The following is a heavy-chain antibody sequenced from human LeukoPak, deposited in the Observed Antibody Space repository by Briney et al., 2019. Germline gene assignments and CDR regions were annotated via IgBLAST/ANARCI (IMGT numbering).Heavy chain of an antibody. V-gene: IGHV3-33*01. Sequence: GGSLRLSCAASGFSFSNYDMHWVRQAPGKGLEWVAVIWYDGSSKYYADSVKGRFTISRDNSKNTLYLQMNSLRVGDTAVYYCARGDPTVTTKQNFDYWGQGALVTVSS. CDR1: GFSFSNYD. D-gene: IGHD4-17*01. CDR2: IWYDGSSK. J-gene: IGHJ4*02. CDR3: ARGDPTVTTKQNFDY.